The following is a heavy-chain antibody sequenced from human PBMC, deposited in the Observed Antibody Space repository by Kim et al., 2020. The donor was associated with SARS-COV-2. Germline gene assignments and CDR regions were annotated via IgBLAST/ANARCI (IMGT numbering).Heavy chain of an antibody. CDR2: MNPNSGNT. D-gene: IGHD6-6*01. V-gene: IGHV1-8*01. J-gene: IGHJ6*02. Sequence: ASVKVSCKASGYTFTSYDINWVRQATGQGLEWMGWMNPNSGNTGYAQKFQGRVTLTRNTSISTAYMELSSLTSEDTAVYYCARIISSGLYYYYYYGMDVWGQGTTVTVSS. CDR3: ARIISSGLYYYYYYGMDV. CDR1: GYTFTSYD.